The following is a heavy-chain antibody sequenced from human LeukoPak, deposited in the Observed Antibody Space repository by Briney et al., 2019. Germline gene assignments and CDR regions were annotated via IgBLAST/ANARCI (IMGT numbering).Heavy chain of an antibody. D-gene: IGHD4-17*01. CDR3: AGYGDYENDAFDI. J-gene: IGHJ3*02. CDR1: GYTFTSYG. V-gene: IGHV1-18*01. CDR2: ISAYNGNT. Sequence: ASLKVSCKASGYTFTSYGISCVRQAPGHGLEWMGWISAYNGNTNYAQKLQDRVTMTTDTSTSTAYMELRSLRSDDTAVYYCAGYGDYENDAFDIWGQGTMVTVSS.